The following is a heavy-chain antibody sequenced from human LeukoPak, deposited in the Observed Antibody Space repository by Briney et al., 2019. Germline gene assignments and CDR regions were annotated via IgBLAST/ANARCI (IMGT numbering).Heavy chain of an antibody. CDR2: INSDGSSA. V-gene: IGHV3-74*01. J-gene: IGHJ4*02. Sequence: PSETLSLTCTVSGGSIGSSSYYWGWIRQPPGKGLEWVSRINSDGSSASYADSVKGRFTISRDNAKNTLYLQMNSLRADDTAVYYCARGDSRACPDYWGQGTLVTVSS. D-gene: IGHD3-22*01. CDR3: ARGDSRACPDY. CDR1: GGSIGSSSYY.